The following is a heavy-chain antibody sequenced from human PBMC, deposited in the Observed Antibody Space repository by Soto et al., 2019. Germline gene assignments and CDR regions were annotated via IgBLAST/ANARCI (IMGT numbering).Heavy chain of an antibody. V-gene: IGHV4-61*01. Sequence: SETLSLTCTVSGGSVSSGTYYWSWIRQPPGKRLEWIGYIYYSGSSGSTNYNPSLKSRVTISVDTSKNQFSLKLSSVTAADTAVYYCASTPEVRSDYYYGMDVWGQGTTVTVSS. J-gene: IGHJ6*02. CDR1: GGSVSSGTYY. D-gene: IGHD3-3*01. CDR2: IYYSGSSGST. CDR3: ASTPEVRSDYYYGMDV.